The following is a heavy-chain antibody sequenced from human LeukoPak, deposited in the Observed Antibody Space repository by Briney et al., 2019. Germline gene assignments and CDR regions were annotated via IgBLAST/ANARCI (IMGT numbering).Heavy chain of an antibody. CDR3: TRGPGSTWYSDY. D-gene: IGHD6-13*01. CDR1: GFTVSSNY. V-gene: IGHV3-66*02. J-gene: IGHJ4*02. CDR2: IYSGGDT. Sequence: GGSQRLSCAASGFTVSSNYMNWVRQAPGKGQEWVSIIYSGGDTYYADSVKGRFTISRDNSKNTLYLQMNSLRAEDTAVYYCTRGPGSTWYSDYWGQGTLVTVSS.